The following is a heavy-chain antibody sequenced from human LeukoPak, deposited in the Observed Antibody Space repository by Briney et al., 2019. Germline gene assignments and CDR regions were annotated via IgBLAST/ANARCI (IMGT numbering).Heavy chain of an antibody. D-gene: IGHD3-10*01. CDR1: GYTFSDYT. CDR2: INPSSNAA. Sequence: ASVEVSCKTSGYTFSDYTIHWVRQAPGQGLEWMGWINPSSNAANYAQRFEGRVSLTRDTSISTADMVLTSLTSDDTGVYYCARSRELLDFDTWGQGTLVSVSS. V-gene: IGHV1-2*02. J-gene: IGHJ4*02. CDR3: ARSRELLDFDT.